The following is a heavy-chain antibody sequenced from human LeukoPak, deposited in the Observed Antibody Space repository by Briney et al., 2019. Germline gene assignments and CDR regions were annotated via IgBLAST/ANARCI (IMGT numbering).Heavy chain of an antibody. CDR2: IKQDGSEK. V-gene: IGHV3-7*01. CDR1: GFTFSDHY. Sequence: GGSLRLSCAASGFTFSDHYMDWVRQAPGKGLEWVANIKQDGSEKYYVDSVKGRFTISRDNAKNSLYLQMNSLRAEDTAVYYCARDWESYSSSSYWFDPWGQGTLVTVSS. J-gene: IGHJ5*02. CDR3: ARDWESYSSSSYWFDP. D-gene: IGHD6-6*01.